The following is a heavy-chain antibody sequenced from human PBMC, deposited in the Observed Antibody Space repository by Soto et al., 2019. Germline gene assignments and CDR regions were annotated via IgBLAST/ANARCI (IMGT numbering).Heavy chain of an antibody. J-gene: IGHJ6*02. CDR3: ARAAYDFWSGRHDAGMDV. Sequence: KTSETLSLTCAVYGGSFSGYYWSWIRQPPGKGLEWIGEINHSGSTNYNPSLKSRVTISVDTSKNQFSLKLSSVTAADTAVYYCARAAYDFWSGRHDAGMDVWGQGTTVTVSS. CDR1: GGSFSGYY. D-gene: IGHD3-3*01. V-gene: IGHV4-34*01. CDR2: INHSGST.